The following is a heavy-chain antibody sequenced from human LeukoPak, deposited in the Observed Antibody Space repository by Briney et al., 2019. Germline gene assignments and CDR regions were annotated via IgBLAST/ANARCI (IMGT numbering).Heavy chain of an antibody. Sequence: PGGSLRLSCAASGFTFRSYTMHWVRQAPGKGLEWVAVISNDGSNKYYADSVKGRFTISRDNSKNTLYLQMNSLRAEDTAVYYCASHRGAWAFDIWGQGTMVTVSS. V-gene: IGHV3-30*04. CDR3: ASHRGAWAFDI. CDR1: GFTFRSYT. CDR2: ISNDGSNK. D-gene: IGHD3-10*01. J-gene: IGHJ3*02.